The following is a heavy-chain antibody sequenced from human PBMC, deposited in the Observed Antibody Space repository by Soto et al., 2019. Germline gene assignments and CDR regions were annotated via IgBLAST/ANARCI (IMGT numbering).Heavy chain of an antibody. CDR2: IITILGIA. V-gene: IGHV1-69*08. Sequence: QVQLVQSGAEVKKPGSSVKVSCKASGGTFSSYTISWVRQARGQGLEWMGRIITILGIANYSQKFQGRVTITGDKSTSTAYMELGSLSSEETAVYYCAKDYGGKHGDNSDQGTLVTVS. CDR1: GGTFSSYT. J-gene: IGHJ4*02. D-gene: IGHD4-17*01. CDR3: AKDYGGKHGDN.